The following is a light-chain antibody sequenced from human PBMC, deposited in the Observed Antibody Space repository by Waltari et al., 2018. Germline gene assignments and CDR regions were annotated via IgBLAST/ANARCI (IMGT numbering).Light chain of an antibody. Sequence: EIALTQTPGPAPQTPGGTAPLSCRASQSVRSSSLAWYQQKPGQAPRLVIYRASRRATGIPDRFSGSGSGTDFSLTISRLEPEDFAVYYCQQHGTLPATFGQGTKVEIK. CDR1: QSVRSSS. CDR3: QQHGTLPAT. J-gene: IGKJ1*01. V-gene: IGKV3-20*01. CDR2: RAS.